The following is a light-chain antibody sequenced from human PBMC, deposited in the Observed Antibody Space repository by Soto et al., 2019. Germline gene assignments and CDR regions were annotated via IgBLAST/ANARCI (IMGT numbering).Light chain of an antibody. V-gene: IGLV1-40*01. J-gene: IGLJ2*01. CDR3: QSYDSSLSVL. CDR1: SSNIGAGYD. CDR2: GNS. Sequence: QSVLTQPPSVSGAPGRGVTIPGMGRSSNIGAGYDVPWYHQLPGKAPKFLIYGNSNRPSGVPDRFSGSKSGTSASLAITGLQAEDEADYYCQSYDSSLSVLFGGGTQLTVL.